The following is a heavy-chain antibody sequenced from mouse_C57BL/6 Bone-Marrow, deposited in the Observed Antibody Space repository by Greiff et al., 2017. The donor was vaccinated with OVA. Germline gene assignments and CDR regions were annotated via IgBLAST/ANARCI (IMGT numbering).Heavy chain of an antibody. D-gene: IGHD1-1*01. Sequence: EVKLMESGGGLVQPGESLKLSCESNEYEFPSHDMSWVRKTPEKRLELVAAINSDGGSTYYPDTMERRFIISRDNTKKTLYLQMSSLRSEDTALYYGARHGYGSSYDWYFDVWGTGTTVTVSS. CDR2: INSDGGST. CDR1: EYEFPSHD. CDR3: ARHGYGSSYDWYFDV. J-gene: IGHJ1*03. V-gene: IGHV5-2*01.